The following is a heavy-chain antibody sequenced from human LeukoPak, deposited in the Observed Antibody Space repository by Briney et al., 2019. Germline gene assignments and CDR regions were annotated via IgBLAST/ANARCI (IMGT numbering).Heavy chain of an antibody. J-gene: IGHJ4*02. CDR1: GFTVGGTY. CDR3: AGATKWLAHDF. CDR2: IFDAGRT. D-gene: IGHD6-19*01. Sequence: GGSLRLSCAASGFTVGGTYMSWVRRAAGKGLQWVSSIFDAGRTTYADSVQGRFTISTDSYMNTLFLQMNSVRADDTAVYYCAGATKWLAHDFWGQGILVTVSS. V-gene: IGHV3-53*01.